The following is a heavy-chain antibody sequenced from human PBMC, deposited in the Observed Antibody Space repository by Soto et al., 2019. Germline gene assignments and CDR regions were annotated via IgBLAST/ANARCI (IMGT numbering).Heavy chain of an antibody. J-gene: IGHJ5*02. V-gene: IGHV2-26*01. CDR1: GFSLSNAGMG. Sequence: QVTLKESGPVLVKPTETLTLTCTVSGFSLSNAGMGVSWIRQPPGKALEWLAHIFSNDERRFSTSLKNRLTISQDTFNSQVVLIMTNMDPVDTGTYYCAQTEDGGRSRPPAGWFDALGQGTLVTVSS. CDR2: IFSNDER. CDR3: AQTEDGGRSRPPAGWFDA. D-gene: IGHD2-15*01.